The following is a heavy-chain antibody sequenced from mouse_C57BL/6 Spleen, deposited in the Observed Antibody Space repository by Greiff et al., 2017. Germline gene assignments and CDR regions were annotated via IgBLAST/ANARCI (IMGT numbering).Heavy chain of an antibody. Sequence: QVQLQQSGAELARPGASVKLSCKASGYTFTSYGISWVKQRTGQGLEWIGEIYPRSGNTYYNEKFKGKATLTADKSSSTAYMELRSLTSEDSAVYFCARSRNYGYYFDDWGQGTTHAVSS. V-gene: IGHV1-81*01. J-gene: IGHJ2*01. CDR2: IYPRSGNT. CDR3: ARSRNYGYYFDD. CDR1: GYTFTSYG. D-gene: IGHD2-1*01.